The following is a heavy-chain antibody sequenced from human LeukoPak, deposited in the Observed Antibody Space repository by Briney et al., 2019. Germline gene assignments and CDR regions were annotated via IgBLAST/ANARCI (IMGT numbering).Heavy chain of an antibody. CDR3: AKDLGPSDRKSGQNDY. CDR1: GFTFSSYA. V-gene: IGHV3-23*01. Sequence: EGSLRLSCAASGFTFSSYAMSWVRQAPGKGLGWVSAISGSGGSTYYADSVKGRFTISRDNSKNTLYLQMNSLRAEDTAVYYCAKDLGPSDRKSGQNDYWGQGTLVTVSS. J-gene: IGHJ4*02. CDR2: ISGSGGST. D-gene: IGHD3-22*01.